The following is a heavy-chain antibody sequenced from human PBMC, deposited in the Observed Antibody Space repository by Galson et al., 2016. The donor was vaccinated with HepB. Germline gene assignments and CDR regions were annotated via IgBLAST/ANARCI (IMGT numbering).Heavy chain of an antibody. CDR2: ISYHGKT. Sequence: SETLSLTCTVSGGSISSGHSYYWGWIRQPPGRGLEWIGTISYHGKTYYHPSLKSRVTISVDTFRNQFSLRLSSVTATDTAVYYCASDDYWGQGTLVTVSS. CDR3: ASDDY. J-gene: IGHJ4*02. CDR1: GGSISSGHSYY. V-gene: IGHV4-39*02.